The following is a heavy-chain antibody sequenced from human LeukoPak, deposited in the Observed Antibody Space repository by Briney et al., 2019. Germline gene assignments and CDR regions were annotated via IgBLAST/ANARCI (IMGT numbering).Heavy chain of an antibody. CDR3: ARGGYCSSTSCPDAFDT. J-gene: IGHJ3*02. CDR1: GGSFSGYY. Sequence: SETLSLTCAVYGGSFSGYYWSWIRQPPGKGLEWIGEINHSGSTNYNPSLKSRVTVSVDTSKNQFSLKLSSVTAADTAVYYCARGGYCSSTSCPDAFDTWGQGTMVTVSS. D-gene: IGHD2-2*01. V-gene: IGHV4-34*01. CDR2: INHSGST.